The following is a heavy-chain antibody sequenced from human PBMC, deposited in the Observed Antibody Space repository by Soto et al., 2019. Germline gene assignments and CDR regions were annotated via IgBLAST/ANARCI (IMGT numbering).Heavy chain of an antibody. D-gene: IGHD5-12*01. J-gene: IGHJ4*02. CDR3: ARRALDPSGHYYYDS. Sequence: GESLKISCQGSGYIFTKDWIAWVRQKPGKVLEWIGIIDPVDSDDRYSPSFEGQVAISVDKSNNTAFLRWDKLKTSDTATYFCARRALDPSGHYYYDSWGQGTPVNVSS. CDR2: IDPVDSDD. CDR1: GYIFTKDW. V-gene: IGHV5-51*01.